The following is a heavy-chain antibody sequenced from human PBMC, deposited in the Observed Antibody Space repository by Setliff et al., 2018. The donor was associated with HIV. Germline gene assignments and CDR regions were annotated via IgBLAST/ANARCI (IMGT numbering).Heavy chain of an antibody. CDR1: GGSISRNYY. V-gene: IGHV4-39*02. D-gene: IGHD3-10*01. J-gene: IGHJ4*02. CDR2: FHYSGST. Sequence: SETLSLTCNVPGGSISRNYYWGWIRQPPDKGLEWIGSFHYSGSTSYNPSLRSRVTISVDTSKNQFSLKLSSVTAADTAVYYCARDRLTMVRGVILPQYYFDYWGQGTLVTVSS. CDR3: ARDRLTMVRGVILPQYYFDY.